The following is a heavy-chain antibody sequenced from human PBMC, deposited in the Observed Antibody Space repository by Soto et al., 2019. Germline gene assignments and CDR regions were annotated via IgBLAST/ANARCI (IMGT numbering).Heavy chain of an antibody. CDR3: ARDGRYYGSGSYRPAVHYYYYGMDV. Sequence: SETLSLTCAVSGGSISSSNWWSWVRQPPGKGLEWIGEIYHSGSTNYNPSLKSRVTISVDKSKNQFSLKLSSVTAADTAVYYCARDGRYYGSGSYRPAVHYYYYGMDVWGQGTTVT. V-gene: IGHV4-4*02. CDR2: IYHSGST. D-gene: IGHD3-10*01. CDR1: GGSISSSNW. J-gene: IGHJ6*02.